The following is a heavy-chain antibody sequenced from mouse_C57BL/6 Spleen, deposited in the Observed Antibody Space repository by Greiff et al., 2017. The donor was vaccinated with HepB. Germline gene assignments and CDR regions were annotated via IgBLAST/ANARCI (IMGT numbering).Heavy chain of an antibody. J-gene: IGHJ4*01. D-gene: IGHD1-1*01. CDR2: FYPGSGSI. CDR1: GYTFTEYT. CDR3: ARHEEGMYYYGSSPYAMDY. V-gene: IGHV1-62-2*01. Sequence: VQLQQSGAELVKPGASVKLSCKASGYTFTEYTIHWVKQRSGQGLEWIGWFYPGSGSIKYNEKFKDKATLTADKSSSTVYMEISRLTSEDSAVYFCARHEEGMYYYGSSPYAMDYWGQGTSVTVSS.